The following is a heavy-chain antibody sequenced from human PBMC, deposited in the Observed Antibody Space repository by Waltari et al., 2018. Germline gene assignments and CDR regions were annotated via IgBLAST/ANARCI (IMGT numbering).Heavy chain of an antibody. V-gene: IGHV3-30*01. CDR1: GFTFSSYA. CDR2: ISYDGSNK. J-gene: IGHJ4*02. D-gene: IGHD3-10*01. Sequence: QVQLVESGGGVVQPGRSLRLSCAASGFTFSSYAIPWVRQAPGKGLEWVAVISYDGSNKYYADSVKGRFTISRDNSKNTLYLQMNSLRAEDTAVYYCARDLSDLRGYFDYWGQGTLVTVSS. CDR3: ARDLSDLRGYFDY.